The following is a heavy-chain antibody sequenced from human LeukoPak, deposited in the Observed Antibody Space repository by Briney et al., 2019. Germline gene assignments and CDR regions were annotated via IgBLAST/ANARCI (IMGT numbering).Heavy chain of an antibody. CDR1: GYTVTELS. D-gene: IGHD6-13*01. CDR2: FDPEDGET. V-gene: IGHV1-24*01. J-gene: IGHJ4*02. Sequence: GASVKVSCKVSGYTVTELSMHWVRQAPGKGLEWMGGFDPEDGETIYAQKFQGRVTMTEDTSTDTAYMELSSLRSEDTAVYYCATDSGAVAGRGYYFDYWGQGTLVTVSS. CDR3: ATDSGAVAGRGYYFDY.